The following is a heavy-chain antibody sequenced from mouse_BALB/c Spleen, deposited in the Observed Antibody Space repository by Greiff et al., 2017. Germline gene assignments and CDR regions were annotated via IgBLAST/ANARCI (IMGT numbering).Heavy chain of an antibody. J-gene: IGHJ4*01. V-gene: IGHV3-2*02. Sequence: DVQLQESGPGLVKPSQSLSLTCTVTGYSITSDYAWNWIRQFPGNKLEWMGYISYSGSTSYNPSLKSRISITRDTSKNQFFLQLNSVTTEDTATYYCARIPTGDAMDYWGQGTSVTVSS. D-gene: IGHD1-1*01. CDR3: ARIPTGDAMDY. CDR2: ISYSGST. CDR1: GYSITSDYA.